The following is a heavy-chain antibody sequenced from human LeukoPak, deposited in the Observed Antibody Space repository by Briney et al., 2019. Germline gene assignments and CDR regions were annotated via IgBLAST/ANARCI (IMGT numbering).Heavy chain of an antibody. Sequence: PGGSLRLSCAASGFTFSSYAMSWVRQAPGKGLEWVSAISGSGGSTYYADSVKGRFTISRDNSKNTLYLQMNSLRAEDTAVYYCAKDLRRDGCNYDLYAFDYWGQGTLVTVSS. J-gene: IGHJ4*02. CDR1: GFTFSSYA. D-gene: IGHD5-24*01. CDR2: ISGSGGST. CDR3: AKDLRRDGCNYDLYAFDY. V-gene: IGHV3-23*01.